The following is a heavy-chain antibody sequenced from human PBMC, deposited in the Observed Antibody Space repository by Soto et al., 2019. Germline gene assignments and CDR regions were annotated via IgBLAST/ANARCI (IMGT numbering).Heavy chain of an antibody. CDR2: ITSSSGHI. CDR1: GFTLTTYT. CDR3: VRERGLSSFYGMDV. Sequence: PGGSLRLSCEASGFTLTTYTMNWVRQASGKGLEWVSSITSSSGHIYYADSVKGRFTISRDNARNSLYLQMNSLRAEDTAVYYCVRERGLSSFYGMDVWGQGTTVTVSS. V-gene: IGHV3-21*01. D-gene: IGHD3-10*01. J-gene: IGHJ6*02.